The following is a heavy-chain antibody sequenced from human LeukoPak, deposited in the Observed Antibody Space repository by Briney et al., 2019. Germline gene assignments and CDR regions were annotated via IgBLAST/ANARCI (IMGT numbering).Heavy chain of an antibody. CDR3: ARDQYSRQRMAHYMDV. V-gene: IGHV3-23*01. J-gene: IGHJ6*03. Sequence: GGSLRLSCAASGFTFSSYAMSWVRQAPGKGLEWVSAISGSGGSTYYADSVKGRFTISRGNSKNTLYLQMNSLRAEDTAVYYCARDQYSRQRMAHYMDVWGKGTTVTVSS. CDR1: GFTFSSYA. CDR2: ISGSGGST. D-gene: IGHD5-24*01.